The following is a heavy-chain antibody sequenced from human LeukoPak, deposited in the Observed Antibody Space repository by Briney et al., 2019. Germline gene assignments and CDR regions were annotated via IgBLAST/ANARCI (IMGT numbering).Heavy chain of an antibody. J-gene: IGHJ6*04. V-gene: IGHV4-31*03. CDR3: ARDATFVSTSYYYYYGMDV. D-gene: IGHD2-2*01. Sequence: SETLSLTCTVSGGPISSGGYYWSWIRQHPGKGLEWIGYIYYSGSTYYNPSLKSRVTISVDTSKNQFSLKLSSVTAADTAVYYCARDATFVSTSYYYYYGMDVWGKGTTVTVSS. CDR2: IYYSGST. CDR1: GGPISSGGYY.